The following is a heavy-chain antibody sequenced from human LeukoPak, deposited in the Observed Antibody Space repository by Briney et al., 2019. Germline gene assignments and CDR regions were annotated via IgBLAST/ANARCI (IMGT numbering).Heavy chain of an antibody. D-gene: IGHD2-2*01. Sequence: PGRSLRLSCAASGFTFDDYAMHWVRQAPGKGLEWVSGISWNSGSIGYADSVKGRFTISRDNAKNSLYLQMNSLRAEDTALYYCAKDTGRTITAANDYWGQGTLVTVSS. CDR2: ISWNSGSI. J-gene: IGHJ4*02. CDR3: AKDTGRTITAANDY. CDR1: GFTFDDYA. V-gene: IGHV3-9*01.